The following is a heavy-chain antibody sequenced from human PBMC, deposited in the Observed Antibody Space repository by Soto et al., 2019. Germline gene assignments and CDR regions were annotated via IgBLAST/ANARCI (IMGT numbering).Heavy chain of an antibody. D-gene: IGHD3-22*01. CDR1: GFIFRDWF. J-gene: IGHJ3*02. CDR3: AKDLPPYYYDSSGYYPAFDI. V-gene: IGHV3-11*04. CDR2: ISKDSGRAT. Sequence: GGSLRLSCAASGFIFRDWFMSWIRQAPGKGLEWISYISKDSGRATRYADSVKGRFTISRDNAKNTLYLQMNSLRAEDTAVYYCAKDLPPYYYDSSGYYPAFDIWGQGTMVTVSS.